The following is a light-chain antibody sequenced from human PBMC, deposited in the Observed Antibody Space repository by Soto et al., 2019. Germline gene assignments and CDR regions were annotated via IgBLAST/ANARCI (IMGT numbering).Light chain of an antibody. CDR3: TSYTSSSTWV. Sequence: QSALTQPASVSGSPGQSITISCTGTSNDVGAYNYVSWYQQHPGKAPKLMIYEVSNRPSGVSNRFSGSKSGNTASLTISGLQAEDEAGYYCTSYTSSSTWVFGGGTKITV. J-gene: IGLJ3*02. CDR2: EVS. V-gene: IGLV2-14*01. CDR1: SNDVGAYNY.